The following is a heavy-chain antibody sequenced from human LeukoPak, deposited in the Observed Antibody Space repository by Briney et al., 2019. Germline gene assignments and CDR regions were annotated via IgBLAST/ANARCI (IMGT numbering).Heavy chain of an antibody. Sequence: GGSLRLSCAASGSTFSTHWMYWVRQAPGKEFVWVSRISGDGSLTSYADSVRGRFTFSRDNAKETLYLQMTSLRVEDTAVYSCASLLTPYHGSGGGGMDVWGQGTTVTVSS. V-gene: IGHV3-74*01. J-gene: IGHJ6*02. D-gene: IGHD3-10*01. CDR1: GSTFSTHW. CDR2: ISGDGSLT. CDR3: ASLLTPYHGSGGGGMDV.